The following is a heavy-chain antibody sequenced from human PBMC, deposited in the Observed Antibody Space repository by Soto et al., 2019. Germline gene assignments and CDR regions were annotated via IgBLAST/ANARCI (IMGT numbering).Heavy chain of an antibody. V-gene: IGHV1-18*01. D-gene: IGHD2-2*01. CDR1: GYTFSNYG. Sequence: QVQLVQSGGEVKRPGASVKVSCKTSGYTFSNYGITWVRQAPGQPLEWLGWISLYSDGANYAQKFQGRVSMTTDTSTATAYMELRSLRSDDTAVYYCARVVPGAEAWFGTLGQGTLVNVSS. CDR2: ISLYSDGA. CDR3: ARVVPGAEAWFGT. J-gene: IGHJ5*02.